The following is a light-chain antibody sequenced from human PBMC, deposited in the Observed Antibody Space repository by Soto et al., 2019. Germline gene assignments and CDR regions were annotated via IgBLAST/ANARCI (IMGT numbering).Light chain of an antibody. Sequence: IVLTQSPATLSLSPGERAALSCRASQSVSSYLAWYQQKPGQAHRLLIYDASKSAPGIPARFTGSVSGTDFTLTISSLEPEDFAVYFCQQRSVWPSTFGGGNKVQI. V-gene: IGKV3-11*01. J-gene: IGKJ4*01. CDR3: QQRSVWPST. CDR2: DAS. CDR1: QSVSSY.